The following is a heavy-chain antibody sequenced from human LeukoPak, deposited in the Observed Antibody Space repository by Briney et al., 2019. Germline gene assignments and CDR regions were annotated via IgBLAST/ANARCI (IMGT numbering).Heavy chain of an antibody. D-gene: IGHD5-12*01. CDR1: GFTFSSYE. Sequence: GGSLRLSCAASGFTFSSYEMNWVRQAPGKGLEWVSYISGSGSSIHYADVVKGRFTISRDNAKNSLYLQMNSLGVEDTAVYYCARDRSGYYKWFDPWGQGTLVIVSS. CDR2: ISGSGSSI. CDR3: ARDRSGYYKWFDP. J-gene: IGHJ5*02. V-gene: IGHV3-48*03.